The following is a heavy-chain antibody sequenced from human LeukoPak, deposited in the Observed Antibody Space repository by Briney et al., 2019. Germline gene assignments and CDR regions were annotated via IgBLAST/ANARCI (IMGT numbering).Heavy chain of an antibody. CDR1: GGSISSGDYY. Sequence: PSETLSLTCTVSGGSISSGDYYWSWIRQPPGKGLEWIGYIYDSGSTYYNPSLKSRVTISVDTSKNQFSLKLTSVTAADTAIYYCATFSTVVLSPYDAFDIWGQGTMLTVSS. D-gene: IGHD3-16*02. J-gene: IGHJ3*02. CDR2: IYDSGST. V-gene: IGHV4-30-4*08. CDR3: ATFSTVVLSPYDAFDI.